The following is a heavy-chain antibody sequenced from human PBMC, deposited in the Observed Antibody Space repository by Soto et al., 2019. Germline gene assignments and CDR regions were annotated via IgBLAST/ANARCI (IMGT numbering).Heavy chain of an antibody. D-gene: IGHD6-19*01. Sequence: EVPLLESGGGSVQPGGSLRLSCTASGFNFGNYAMGWARQAPGKGLEWLSSLAVPYTGAQTYYADSVAGRLTVSRDDSKNTLYLELNSLRAEDTAVYYCAKDWGRIAVAGWTDWGPGTLVTVSS. J-gene: IGHJ4*02. V-gene: IGHV3-23*01. CDR2: VPYTGAQT. CDR3: AKDWGRIAVAGWTD. CDR1: GFNFGNYA.